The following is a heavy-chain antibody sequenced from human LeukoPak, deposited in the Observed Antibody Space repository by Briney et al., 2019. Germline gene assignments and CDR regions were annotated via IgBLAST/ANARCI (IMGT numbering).Heavy chain of an antibody. CDR2: IIPIFGTA. J-gene: IGHJ6*02. CDR1: GGTFSSYA. CDR3: ARGFMAGGYYGMDV. V-gene: IGHV1-69*13. D-gene: IGHD4-23*01. Sequence: ASVKVSCKASGGTFSSYAISWVQQAPGQGLEWMGGIIPIFGTANYAQKFQGRVTITADESTSTAYMELSSLRSEDTAVYYCARGFMAGGYYGMDVWGQGTTVTVSS.